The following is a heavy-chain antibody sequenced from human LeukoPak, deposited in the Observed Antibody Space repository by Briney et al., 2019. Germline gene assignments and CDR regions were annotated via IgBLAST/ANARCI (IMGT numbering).Heavy chain of an antibody. D-gene: IGHD6-6*01. CDR3: AREYTTSSTASDI. V-gene: IGHV4-34*01. J-gene: IGHJ3*02. Sequence: PSETLSLTCAVYGGSFSGHFWSWIRQPPGKGLEWIGEINHSGYTNYNPSLKSRVTISVDTSKKWLSLKLTSVTAADTAIYYCAREYTTSSTASDIWGQGTTVTVSS. CDR2: INHSGYT. CDR1: GGSFSGHF.